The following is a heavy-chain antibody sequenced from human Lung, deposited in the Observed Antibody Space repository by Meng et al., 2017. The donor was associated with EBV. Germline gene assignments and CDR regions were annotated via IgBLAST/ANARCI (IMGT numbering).Heavy chain of an antibody. CDR3: ARLYRGGWYL. D-gene: IGHD6-19*01. Sequence: LQLPESGSGLVKPSQTLSLPCAVSGGSISSGGYSWSWIRQPPGKGLEWIGYIYHSGSTYYNPSLKSRVTISMDTSKNQFSLKLSSVTAADTAVYYCARLYRGGWYLWGRGTLVTVSS. V-gene: IGHV4-30-2*01. CDR2: IYHSGST. CDR1: GGSISSGGYS. J-gene: IGHJ4*02.